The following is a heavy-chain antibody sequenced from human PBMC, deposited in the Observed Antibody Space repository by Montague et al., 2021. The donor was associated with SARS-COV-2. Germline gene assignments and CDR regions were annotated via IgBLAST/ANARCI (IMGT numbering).Heavy chain of an antibody. D-gene: IGHD5-24*01. CDR3: ARETTTRWVQNP. CDR2: INHSGST. J-gene: IGHJ5*02. V-gene: IGHV4-34*01. Sequence: SETLSLACAVYGGSFSAYWWTWIRQPPGKGLEWIGEINHSGSTNYNPSCKSRVNIPVDTSKNQFSLNLSSVTAADTAVYYCARETTTRWVQNPWGPGTLVTVSS. CDR1: GGSFSAYW.